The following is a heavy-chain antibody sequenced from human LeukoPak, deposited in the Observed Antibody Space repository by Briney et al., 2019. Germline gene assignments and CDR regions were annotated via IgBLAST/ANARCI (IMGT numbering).Heavy chain of an antibody. D-gene: IGHD3-10*01. CDR3: ARAAMVRGVDYFDY. V-gene: IGHV3-53*01. CDR2: IYSGGST. J-gene: IGHJ4*02. Sequence: PGGSLRLSCAASGFTATSNFMSWVRQAPGKGLEWVSLIYSGGSTYYADSVNGRFTISRDNSKNTLYLQMNSLRAEDTAVYYCARAAMVRGVDYFDYWGQGTLATVSS. CDR1: GFTATSNF.